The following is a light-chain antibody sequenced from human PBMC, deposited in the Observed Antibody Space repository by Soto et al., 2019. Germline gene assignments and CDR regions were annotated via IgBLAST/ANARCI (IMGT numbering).Light chain of an antibody. CDR3: CSYAGSYTFV. Sequence: QSALTQPPSASGSTGQSVTISCTGTKNDIGVYDFVSWYQHHPGKAPRLIIYEVGQRPSGVPDRFSGFKAGNTASLTVSGLQAADEADYYCCSYAGSYTFVFGTGPKVTVL. CDR2: EVG. CDR1: KNDIGVYDF. V-gene: IGLV2-8*01. J-gene: IGLJ1*01.